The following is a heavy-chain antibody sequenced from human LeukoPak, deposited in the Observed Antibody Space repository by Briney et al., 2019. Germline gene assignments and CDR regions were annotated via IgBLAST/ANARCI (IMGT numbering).Heavy chain of an antibody. CDR2: INQDGSAK. Sequence: GGSLRLSCAASGFTFSSYWMSWVRQAPGKGLEWVANINQDGSAKYYVDSVKGRFTISRDNAKNSLYLQMNSLRAEDTAVYYCAREGSSSWYIGTDYWGQGTLVTVSS. J-gene: IGHJ4*02. D-gene: IGHD6-13*01. CDR3: AREGSSSWYIGTDY. V-gene: IGHV3-7*03. CDR1: GFTFSSYW.